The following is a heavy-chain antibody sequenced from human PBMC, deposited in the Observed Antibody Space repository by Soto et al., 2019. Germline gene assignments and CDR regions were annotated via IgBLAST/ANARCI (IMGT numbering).Heavy chain of an antibody. CDR2: MYYSGTT. J-gene: IGHJ5*02. V-gene: IGHV4-39*07. CDR1: GGSISSSSYF. CDR3: ARAYYDASGYGLDP. Sequence: PSETLSLTCTVSGGSISSSSYFWGWIRQPPGKGLEWIGSMYYSGTTYYNPSLKSRVTISVDTSNNQFSLSLNSVTAADTAVYYCARAYYDASGYGLDPWGQGTLVTVPQ. D-gene: IGHD3-22*01.